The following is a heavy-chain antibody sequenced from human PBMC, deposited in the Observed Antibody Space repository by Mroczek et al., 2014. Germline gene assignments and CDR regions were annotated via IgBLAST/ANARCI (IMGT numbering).Heavy chain of an antibody. CDR2: IWYDGSNK. V-gene: IGHV3-33*01. CDR1: GFTFSSYG. Sequence: QVQLVQSGGGVVQPGRSLRLSCAASGFTFSSYGMHWVRQAPGKGLEWVAVIWYDGSNKYYADSVKGRFTISRDNSKNTLYLQMNSLRAEDTAVYYCARGTHYYDSSGYYRFDYWGQGTLVTVSS. CDR3: ARGTHYYDSSGYYRFDY. J-gene: IGHJ4*02. D-gene: IGHD3-22*01.